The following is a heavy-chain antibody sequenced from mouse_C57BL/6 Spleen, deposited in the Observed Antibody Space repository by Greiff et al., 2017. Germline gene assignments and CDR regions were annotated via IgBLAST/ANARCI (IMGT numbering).Heavy chain of an antibody. V-gene: IGHV1-81*01. CDR1: GYTFTSYG. CDR2: IYPRSGNT. Sequence: QVQLKQSGAELARPGASVKLSCKASGYTFTSYGISWVKQRTGQGLEWIGEIYPRSGNTYYNEKFKGKATLTADKSSSTAYMELRRLTSEDSAVYFCARGNGYYAMGYWGKGTSVTVAT. CDR3: ARGNGYYAMGY. J-gene: IGHJ4*01.